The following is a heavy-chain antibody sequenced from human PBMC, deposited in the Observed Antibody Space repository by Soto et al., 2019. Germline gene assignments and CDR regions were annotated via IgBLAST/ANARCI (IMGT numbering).Heavy chain of an antibody. J-gene: IGHJ4*02. CDR1: GGTFSSYA. CDR2: IIPIFGTA. D-gene: IGHD2-21*02. CDR3: ARPSLAYCGGDCYSAFDY. Sequence: QVQLVQSGAGVKKPGSSVKVSCKASGGTFSSYAISWVRQAPGQGLEWMGGIIPIFGTANYAQKFQGRVTITADKSTSTAYMELSSLRSEDTAVYYCARPSLAYCGGDCYSAFDYWGQGTLVTVSS. V-gene: IGHV1-69*06.